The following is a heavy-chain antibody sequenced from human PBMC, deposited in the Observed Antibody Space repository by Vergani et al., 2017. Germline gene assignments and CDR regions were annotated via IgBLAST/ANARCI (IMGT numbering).Heavy chain of an antibody. J-gene: IGHJ4*02. CDR1: GGSFSGYY. Sequence: QVQLQESGAGVVKPSQTLTLTCAVYGGSFSGYYWSWIRQPPGKGLEWIGEINHSGSTNYNPSLKSRVTISVDTSKNQFSLKLSSVTAADTAVYYCARAIYNWNSKKIDYWGQGTLVTVSS. CDR2: INHSGST. D-gene: IGHD1-7*01. CDR3: ARAIYNWNSKKIDY. V-gene: IGHV4-34*01.